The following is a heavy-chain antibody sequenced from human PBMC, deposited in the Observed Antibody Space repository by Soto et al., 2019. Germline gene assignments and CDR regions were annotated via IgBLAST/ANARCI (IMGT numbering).Heavy chain of an antibody. CDR3: AKDLVVVRVYGMDV. CDR2: ISYDGSNK. V-gene: IGHV3-30*18. Sequence: PGGSLRLSCAASGFTFSSYGMHWVRQAPGKGLEWVAVISYDGSNKYYADSVKGRFTTSRDNSKNTLYLQMNSLRAEDTAVYYCAKDLVVVRVYGMDVWGQGTTVTVAS. CDR1: GFTFSSYG. J-gene: IGHJ6*02. D-gene: IGHD3-10*01.